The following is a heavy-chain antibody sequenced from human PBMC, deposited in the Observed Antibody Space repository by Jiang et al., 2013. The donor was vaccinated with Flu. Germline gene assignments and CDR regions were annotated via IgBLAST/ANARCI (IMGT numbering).Heavy chain of an antibody. J-gene: IGHJ4*02. CDR2: VYPGVSTA. D-gene: IGHD1-1*01. Sequence: GAEVKKPGESLKISCEGSGYSFSTFWIGWVRQMPGKGLEWLGIVYPGVSTATYIPSFQGQVTISADKSLSTAYLQWSSLKASDTGIYYCARRPFHGTPDYWGQGTLVTVSS. CDR3: ARRPFHGTPDY. V-gene: IGHV5-51*01. CDR1: GYSFSTFW.